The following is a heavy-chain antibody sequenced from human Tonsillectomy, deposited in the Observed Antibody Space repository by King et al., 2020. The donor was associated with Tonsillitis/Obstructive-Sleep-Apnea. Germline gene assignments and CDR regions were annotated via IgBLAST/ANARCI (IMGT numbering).Heavy chain of an antibody. CDR2: IYPGASDT. J-gene: IGHJ3*02. V-gene: IGHV5-51*01. CDR1: GYSFTRYW. CDR3: ARTVAGDRYAFDI. D-gene: IGHD6-19*01. Sequence: QLVQSGAEVKKPGESLKISCKGSGYSFTRYWIGWVRQMPGKGLGCMGIIYPGASDTRYSPSFQGQVTISADKSISTAYLQWSSLKASDIAMYYCARTVAGDRYAFDIWGQGTMVTVSS.